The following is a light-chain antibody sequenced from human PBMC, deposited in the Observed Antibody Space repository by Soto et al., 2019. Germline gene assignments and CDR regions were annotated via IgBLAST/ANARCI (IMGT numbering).Light chain of an antibody. CDR2: GAF. V-gene: IGKV3-15*01. Sequence: EIVMTQSPATLSVSPGERATLSCRASQSVYSDLAWYQQKPGQAPGLLIYGAFTRATGISARFSGSGSGTEFTLTISSLQSEDFAVYYCQQYHNWPLTFGQGTKVEI. CDR1: QSVYSD. CDR3: QQYHNWPLT. J-gene: IGKJ1*01.